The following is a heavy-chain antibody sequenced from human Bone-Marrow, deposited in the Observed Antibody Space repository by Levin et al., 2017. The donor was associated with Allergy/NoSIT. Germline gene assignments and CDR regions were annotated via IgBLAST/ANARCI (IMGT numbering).Heavy chain of an antibody. CDR2: INPSTGAT. CDR3: ARDSNVASAQRNCFDF. Sequence: ASVKVSCKASGYTFTGYYMHWVRQAPGQGLEWMGRINPSTGATNYAQKFQGRVTVTRDTSISTAYLELSSLRSDDTAVYYCARDSNVASAQRNCFDFWGQGTPVTVSS. CDR1: GYTFTGYY. V-gene: IGHV1-2*06. J-gene: IGHJ4*02. D-gene: IGHD4-11*01.